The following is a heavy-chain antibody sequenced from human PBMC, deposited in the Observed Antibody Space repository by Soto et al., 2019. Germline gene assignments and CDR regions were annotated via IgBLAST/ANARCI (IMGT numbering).Heavy chain of an antibody. CDR3: SRGRYSGYGYFDY. J-gene: IGHJ4*02. Sequence: ASVKVSCQAAGYTFPTFAISWGRQAPGQGLEWMGGIIPIFGTANYAQKFQGRVTITADESTSTAYMELSSLRSEDTAVYYCSRGRYSGYGYFDYWGQGILVTVSS. D-gene: IGHD5-12*01. V-gene: IGHV1-69*01. CDR1: GYTFPTFA. CDR2: IIPIFGTA.